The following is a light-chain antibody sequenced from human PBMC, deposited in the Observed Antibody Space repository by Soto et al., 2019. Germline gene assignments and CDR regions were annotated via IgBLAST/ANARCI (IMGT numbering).Light chain of an antibody. CDR1: RSLVHTNGNTY. CDR3: MQAIHWPWT. Sequence: DVVMTQSPLSLPVIFGQPASISCRSSRSLVHTNGNTYLNWFQQRPGQSPRRLIYTVSNRDSGVPDRFSGSGSGTDFTLKISRVEADDVGVYFCMQAIHWPWTFGQGTKVDVK. V-gene: IGKV2-30*02. J-gene: IGKJ1*01. CDR2: TVS.